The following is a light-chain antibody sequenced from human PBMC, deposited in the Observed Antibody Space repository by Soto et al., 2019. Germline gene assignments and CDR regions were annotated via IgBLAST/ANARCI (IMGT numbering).Light chain of an antibody. CDR3: HQYNNWPPIT. V-gene: IGKV3-15*01. CDR1: QSVHSN. CDR2: GAS. J-gene: IGKJ5*01. Sequence: EIVMTQSPATLSVSPGERATLSCRASQSVHSNLAWYQQKPGQAPRLLIYGASTRATGIPARFSGSGSGTAFTLTISSLQSEDFAVYYCHQYNNWPPITFGQGTRLEMK.